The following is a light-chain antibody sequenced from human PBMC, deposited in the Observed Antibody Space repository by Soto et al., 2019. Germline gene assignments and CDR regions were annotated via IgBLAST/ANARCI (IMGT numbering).Light chain of an antibody. J-gene: IGKJ1*01. CDR1: QSGSSCY. V-gene: IGKV3-20*01. CDR2: GAS. CDR3: PHYVSSPET. Sequence: EIGLTPSPATLSLSPGERATLSCRASQSGSSCYLALYQHKPGQTPRHIIYGASSRATGIPDSSSCSESGTVFTLAISRLESEDFPVYYCPHYVSSPETVGQGTEVDSK.